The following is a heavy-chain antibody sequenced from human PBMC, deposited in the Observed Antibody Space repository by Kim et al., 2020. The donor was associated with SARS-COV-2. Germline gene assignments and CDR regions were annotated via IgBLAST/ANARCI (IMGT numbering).Heavy chain of an antibody. CDR1: GGSFSGYY. CDR3: ARGQYFPGIAVAGRGSQSFDY. D-gene: IGHD6-19*01. Sequence: SETLSLTCAVYGGSFSGYYWSWIRQPPGKGLEWIGEINHSGSTNYNPSLKSRVTISVDTSKNQFSLKLSSVTAADTAVYYCARGQYFPGIAVAGRGSQSFDYWGQGTLVTVSS. V-gene: IGHV4-34*01. J-gene: IGHJ4*02. CDR2: INHSGST.